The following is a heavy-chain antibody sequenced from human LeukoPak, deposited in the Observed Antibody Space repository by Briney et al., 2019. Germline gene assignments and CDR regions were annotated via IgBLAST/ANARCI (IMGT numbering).Heavy chain of an antibody. CDR3: ARGRQRYFDWLLSPQLYYYYGMDV. Sequence: ASVKVSCKASGYTFTSYDINWVRQATGQGLEWMGWMNPNSGNTGYAQKFQGRVTITGNTSISTAYMELSSLGSEDTAVYYCARGRQRYFDWLLSPQLYYYYGMDVWGQGTTVTVSS. CDR2: MNPNSGNT. J-gene: IGHJ6*02. D-gene: IGHD3-9*01. CDR1: GYTFTSYD. V-gene: IGHV1-8*01.